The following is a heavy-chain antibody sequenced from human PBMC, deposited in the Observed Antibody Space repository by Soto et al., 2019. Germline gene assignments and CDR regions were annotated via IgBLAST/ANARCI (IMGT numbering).Heavy chain of an antibody. Sequence: EVQLVESGGGPVRPGGSRRLSCAASGFTFTSYAMNWVRQAPGKGLEWVSSISSVSSYIYYADSVKGRFTISRDNGKNSLYLQLNSLRAEDTAMYYCASDAGYSSGAPEYFDFWGRGTLVTVSS. J-gene: IGHJ2*01. CDR3: ASDAGYSSGAPEYFDF. D-gene: IGHD6-19*01. CDR1: GFTFTSYA. CDR2: ISSVSSYI. V-gene: IGHV3-21*01.